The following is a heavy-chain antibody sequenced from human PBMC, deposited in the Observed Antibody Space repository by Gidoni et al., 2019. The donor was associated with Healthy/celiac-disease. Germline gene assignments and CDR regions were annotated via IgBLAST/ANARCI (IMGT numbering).Heavy chain of an antibody. J-gene: IGHJ4*02. CDR3: AGRPLRFLEWSPDY. CDR2: ISSSSSYI. CDR1: GFTFSSYS. V-gene: IGHV3-21*01. Sequence: EVQLVESGGGLVKPGGSLRLSCAASGFTFSSYSMNWVRQAPGKVLEWVSSISSSSSYIYYADSVKGRFTISRDNAKNSLYLQMNSLRAEDTAVYYCAGRPLRFLEWSPDYWGQGTLVTVSS. D-gene: IGHD3-3*01.